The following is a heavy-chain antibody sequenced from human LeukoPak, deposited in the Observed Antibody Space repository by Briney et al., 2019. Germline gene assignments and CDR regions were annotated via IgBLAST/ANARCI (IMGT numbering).Heavy chain of an antibody. V-gene: IGHV4-30-2*01. D-gene: IGHD3-9*01. J-gene: IGHJ4*02. CDR1: GGSISSGGYY. Sequence: SPTLSLTCTVSGGSISSGGYYWSWIRQPPGKGLEWIGYIYHSGSTYYNPSLKSRVTISVDTSKNEFSLKLSSVTAADTAVYYCARDIYRRYDYWGQGTLVTVSS. CDR3: ARDIYRRYDY. CDR2: IYHSGST.